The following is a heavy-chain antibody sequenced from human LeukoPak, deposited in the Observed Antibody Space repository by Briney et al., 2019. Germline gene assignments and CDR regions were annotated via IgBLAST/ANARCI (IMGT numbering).Heavy chain of an antibody. CDR3: ARVGYGSTFYFDY. V-gene: IGHV3-7*01. CDR2: IKDDGSEK. CDR1: GFTFSSYW. J-gene: IGHJ4*02. Sequence: GGSLRLSCVGSGFTFSSYWMTWVRQAPGKGLEWVANIKDDGSEKYSVDSVKGRFTIPRDNAKNLLYLQMNSLRAEDTAVYYCARVGYGSTFYFDYWGQGTLVTVSS. D-gene: IGHD3-10*01.